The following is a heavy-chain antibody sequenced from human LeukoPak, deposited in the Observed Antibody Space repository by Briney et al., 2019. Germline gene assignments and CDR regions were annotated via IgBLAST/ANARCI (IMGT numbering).Heavy chain of an antibody. J-gene: IGHJ5*02. Sequence: SETLSLTCTVSGASVSSASYWTWIRQPPGKGVEWIAHIYNGVNTNYNPSPKSRVTISVDTSKNQFSLRLNSVTAADTAVYYCARSRAFNSGAFDPWGQGSLVTVSS. CDR2: IYNGVNT. CDR1: GASVSSASY. D-gene: IGHD1-26*01. V-gene: IGHV4-61*01. CDR3: ARSRAFNSGAFDP.